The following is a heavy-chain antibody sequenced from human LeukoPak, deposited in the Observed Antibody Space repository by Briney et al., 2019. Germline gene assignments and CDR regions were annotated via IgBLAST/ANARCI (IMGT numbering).Heavy chain of an antibody. V-gene: IGHV4-59*01. D-gene: IGHD3-10*02. CDR3: ARSTGSTMFIDY. Sequence: SETLSLTCTVSGGSISPYYWSWIRQPPGKGLEWLGYIYYSGNTDYNPSLKSRVAISVDTSKNQFSLKLSSVTAADTAVYYCARSTGSTMFIDYWGQGTLVAVSS. CDR1: GGSISPYY. J-gene: IGHJ4*02. CDR2: IYYSGNT.